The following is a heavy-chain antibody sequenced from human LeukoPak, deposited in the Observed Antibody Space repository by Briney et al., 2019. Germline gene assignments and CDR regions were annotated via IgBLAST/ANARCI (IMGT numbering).Heavy chain of an antibody. CDR2: VSADGNSK. CDR1: GFTLSNYPA. J-gene: IGHJ3*02. CDR3: ARGTYSSGRCDVFDI. D-gene: IGHD6-19*01. V-gene: IGHV3-30-3*01. Sequence: PGGSLRLSCIASGFTLSNYPAMHWVRQAPGKGLEWVAAVSADGNSKYYADSVKGRFTISRDISKNALYLEVNSLRPEDTAVYYCARGTYSSGRCDVFDIWGQGTMVTVSS.